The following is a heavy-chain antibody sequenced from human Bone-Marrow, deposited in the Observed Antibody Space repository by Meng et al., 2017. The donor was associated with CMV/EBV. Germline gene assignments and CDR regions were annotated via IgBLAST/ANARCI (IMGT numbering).Heavy chain of an antibody. CDR2: ISYDGSNK. Sequence: GESLKISCAASGFTFSSYAMHWVRQAPGKGLEWVAVISYDGSNKYYADSVKGRFTISRDNSKNTLYLQMNSLIAEDTAVYYCAKDFWSGYSVFGRELDYYYGMDVWGQGTTVTVSS. V-gene: IGHV3-30-3*01. CDR1: GFTFSSYA. J-gene: IGHJ6*02. CDR3: AKDFWSGYSVFGRELDYYYGMDV. D-gene: IGHD3-3*01.